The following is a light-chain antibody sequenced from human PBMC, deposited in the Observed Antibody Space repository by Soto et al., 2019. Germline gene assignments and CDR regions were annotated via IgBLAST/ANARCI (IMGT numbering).Light chain of an antibody. CDR3: QSYDSSLSGSGV. CDR1: SSNIGAGYD. V-gene: IGLV1-40*01. CDR2: NNN. Sequence: QSVLTQPPSVSGAPGQRVTISCTGSSSNIGAGYDVHWYQQLPGTAPKLLIYNNNNRPSGVPDRFSGSKSGTSASLAITGLHAEDEADYYCQSYDSSLSGSGVFGGGTKLTVL. J-gene: IGLJ2*01.